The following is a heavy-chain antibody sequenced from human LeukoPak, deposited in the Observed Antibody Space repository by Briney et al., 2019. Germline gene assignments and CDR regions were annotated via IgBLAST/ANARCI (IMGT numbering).Heavy chain of an antibody. CDR1: GLTVSSNC. CDR3: ARDLAGYFDY. V-gene: IGHV3-66*02. CDR2: ICSGGST. J-gene: IGHJ4*02. Sequence: PGGSLRLSCAASGLTVSSNCMSWVRQAPGKGLEWVSVICSGGSTYYADSVKGRFTISRDNSKNTLYLQMNSLRAEDTAVYYCARDLAGYFDYWGQGTLVTVSS.